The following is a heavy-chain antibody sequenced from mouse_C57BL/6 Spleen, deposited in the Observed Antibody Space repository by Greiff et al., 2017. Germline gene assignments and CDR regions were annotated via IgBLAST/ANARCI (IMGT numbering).Heavy chain of an antibody. Sequence: QVQLQQSGPELVKPGASVKISCKASGYAFSSSWMNWVKQRPGKGLEWIGRIYPGNGDTNYNGKFKGKATLTADKASSTAYMQLSRLTSEDSAVYFCARGVYGSSYVWFAYWGQGTLVTVSA. V-gene: IGHV1-82*01. D-gene: IGHD1-1*01. J-gene: IGHJ3*01. CDR3: ARGVYGSSYVWFAY. CDR2: IYPGNGDT. CDR1: GYAFSSSW.